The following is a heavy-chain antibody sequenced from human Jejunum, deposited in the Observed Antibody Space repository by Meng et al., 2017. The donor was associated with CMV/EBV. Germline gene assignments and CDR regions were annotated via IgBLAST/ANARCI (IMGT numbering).Heavy chain of an antibody. D-gene: IGHD2-15*01. CDR3: AIHECSQGSCYDY. J-gene: IGHJ4*02. Sequence: TAVGVTYSNYRMTWVRQAPKKRLEWVANIGQDGNDKYYVDSVKGRFTVSRDNSKNSLYLQMNNLRDEDSAIYYCAIHECSQGSCYDYWGQGSLVTVSS. V-gene: IGHV3-7*01. CDR2: IGQDGNDK. CDR1: GVTYSNYR.